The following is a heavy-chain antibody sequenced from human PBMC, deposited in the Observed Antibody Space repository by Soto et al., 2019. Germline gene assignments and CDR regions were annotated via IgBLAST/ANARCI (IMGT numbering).Heavy chain of an antibody. CDR3: ARRYGYSFDY. J-gene: IGHJ4*02. CDR2: IYYSGST. D-gene: IGHD1-1*01. V-gene: IGHV4-59*08. Sequence: PSEPRSLTCTVSGGSICSYYGGWFRQPPGKGLEWIGYIYYSGSTNYNPSLKSRVTISVDTSKNQFSLKLSSVTAADTAVYYCARRYGYSFDYWGQGTLVTVSS. CDR1: GGSICSYY.